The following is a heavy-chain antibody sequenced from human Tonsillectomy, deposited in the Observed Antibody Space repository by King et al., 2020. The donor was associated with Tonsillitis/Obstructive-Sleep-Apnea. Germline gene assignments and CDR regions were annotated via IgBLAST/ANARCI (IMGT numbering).Heavy chain of an antibody. V-gene: IGHV5-51*01. Sequence: QLVQSGAEVKKSGESLKISCKGSGYSFTTYWIAWVRQMPGKGLEWMGIIYPADSDTRYSPSFQGHVTISADKSINTAYLQWSSLKASDTAMYYCARHDAVGLMGDNWVDPWGQGTLVTVSS. CDR3: ARHDAVGLMGDNWVDP. CDR1: GYSFTTYW. D-gene: IGHD2-8*01. CDR2: IYPADSDT. J-gene: IGHJ5*02.